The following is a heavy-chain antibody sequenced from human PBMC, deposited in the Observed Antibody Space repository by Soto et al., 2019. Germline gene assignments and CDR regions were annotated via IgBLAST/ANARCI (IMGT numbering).Heavy chain of an antibody. CDR1: GYTFTNFG. J-gene: IGHJ4*02. Sequence: VASVKVSCKASGYTFTNFGISWVRQAPGQGLEWMGWISAYNGNTKYSQKFQGRVTITRDTSASTAYMELSSLRSEDTAVYYCARDLGYALPDYWGQGTLVTVSS. CDR3: ARDLGYALPDY. D-gene: IGHD2-15*01. V-gene: IGHV1-18*01. CDR2: ISAYNGNT.